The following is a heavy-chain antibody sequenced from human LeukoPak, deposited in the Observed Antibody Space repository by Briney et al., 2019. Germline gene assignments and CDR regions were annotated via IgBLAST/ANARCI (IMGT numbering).Heavy chain of an antibody. Sequence: PVGSLRLSCAASRFTFSSYSMNWVRQAPGQGLEWVSSISSSSSYIYYADSVKGRFTISRDNAKNSLYLQMNSLRAEDTAVYYCASGLVRGAAAGTVDYWGQGTLVTVSS. CDR1: RFTFSSYS. CDR3: ASGLVRGAAAGTVDY. D-gene: IGHD6-13*01. CDR2: ISSSSSYI. J-gene: IGHJ4*02. V-gene: IGHV3-21*01.